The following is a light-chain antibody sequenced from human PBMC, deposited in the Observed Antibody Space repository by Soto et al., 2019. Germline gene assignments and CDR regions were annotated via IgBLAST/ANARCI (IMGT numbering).Light chain of an antibody. CDR1: SGHSSYI. Sequence: QSVLTQSSSASASLGSSVKLTCTLSSGHSSYIIAWHQQQPGKAPRYLMKLEGSGSYNEGSGVPDRFSGSGSGADRYLTISNLQFEDEADYYCETWDSDTHTVFGGGTKLTVL. CDR2: LEGSGSY. CDR3: ETWDSDTHTV. J-gene: IGLJ3*02. V-gene: IGLV4-60*02.